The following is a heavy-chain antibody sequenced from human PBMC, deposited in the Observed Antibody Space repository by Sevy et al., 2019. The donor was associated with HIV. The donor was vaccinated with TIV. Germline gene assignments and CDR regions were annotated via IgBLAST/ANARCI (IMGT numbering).Heavy chain of an antibody. Sequence: GGSLRLSCAASGFTTGFTFSDYWMAWVRQAPGKGLEWVANIKEDGTEIYYLDSLKGRFTISRDNAKNTLYLQMNSLRAEDTAVYYCASLPNNYYDSGGYSGNDAFDIWGQGTMVTVSS. CDR2: IKEDGTEI. D-gene: IGHD3-22*01. J-gene: IGHJ3*02. CDR1: GFTTGFTFSDYW. V-gene: IGHV3-7*01. CDR3: ASLPNNYYDSGGYSGNDAFDI.